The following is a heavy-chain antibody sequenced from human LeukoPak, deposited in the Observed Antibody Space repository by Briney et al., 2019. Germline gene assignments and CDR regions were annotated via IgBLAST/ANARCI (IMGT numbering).Heavy chain of an antibody. D-gene: IGHD5-24*01. CDR2: IYYSGST. CDR1: GGSISSSSYY. J-gene: IGHJ4*02. V-gene: IGHV4-39*07. Sequence: SETLSLTCTVSGGSISSSSYYWGWLRQPPGQGLEWTGSIYYSGSTYYNPSLKSRVTISVDTSKNQFSLKLSSVTAADTAVYYCARELTEMATNPFDYWGQGTLVTVSS. CDR3: ARELTEMATNPFDY.